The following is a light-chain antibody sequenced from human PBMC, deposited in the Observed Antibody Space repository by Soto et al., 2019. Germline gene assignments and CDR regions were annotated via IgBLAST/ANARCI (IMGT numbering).Light chain of an antibody. Sequence: QSALTQPASVSDSPGQSITISCTGTSSDVGTYNSVCWYQQHTGKAPKLIIYEVSNRPPGVSNRFSGSKSGNTASLTISGLQAEDEADYYCNSYTNTAARVFGTGTKVTVL. V-gene: IGLV2-14*01. CDR2: EVS. CDR1: SSDVGTYNS. CDR3: NSYTNTAARV. J-gene: IGLJ1*01.